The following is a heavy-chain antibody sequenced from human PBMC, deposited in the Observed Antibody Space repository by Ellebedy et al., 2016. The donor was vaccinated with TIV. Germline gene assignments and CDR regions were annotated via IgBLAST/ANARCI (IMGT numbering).Heavy chain of an antibody. Sequence: GESLTISCAASGFTFSIYSMAWVRQAPGKGLEWVSYMSSSTGDTYYRDSVKGRLTISRVNAENSLHLQMNSLIHEDTAVYYCAREGRDGYNPYFYYWGQGILVTVSS. CDR3: AREGRDGYNPYFYY. CDR2: MSSSTGDT. CDR1: GFTFSIYS. V-gene: IGHV3-48*02. J-gene: IGHJ4*02. D-gene: IGHD5-24*01.